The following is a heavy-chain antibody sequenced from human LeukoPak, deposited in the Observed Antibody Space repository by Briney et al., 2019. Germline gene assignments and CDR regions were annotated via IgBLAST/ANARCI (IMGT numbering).Heavy chain of an antibody. J-gene: IGHJ6*02. CDR2: IWYDGSNK. V-gene: IGHV3-33*01. Sequence: GRSLRLSCAASGFTFSSYGMHWVRQAPGKGLEWVAVIWYDGSNKYYADSVKGRFTISRDNSKNTLYLQMNSLKTEDTAVYYCTRQSEYCSSTSCYSNGMDVWGQGTTVTVSS. D-gene: IGHD2-2*01. CDR3: TRQSEYCSSTSCYSNGMDV. CDR1: GFTFSSYG.